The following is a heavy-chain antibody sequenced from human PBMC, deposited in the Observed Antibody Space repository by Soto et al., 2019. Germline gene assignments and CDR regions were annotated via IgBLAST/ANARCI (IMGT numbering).Heavy chain of an antibody. CDR3: AKEYYDILTEPHPFDY. CDR1: GFTFSSYG. V-gene: IGHV3-30*18. Sequence: QVQLVESGGGVVQPGRSLRLSCAASGFTFSSYGMHWVRQAPGKGLEWVAVISYDGSNKYYADSVKGRFTISRDNSKNXLYLQMNSLRAEDTAVYYCAKEYYDILTEPHPFDYWGQGTLVTVSS. J-gene: IGHJ4*02. CDR2: ISYDGSNK. D-gene: IGHD3-9*01.